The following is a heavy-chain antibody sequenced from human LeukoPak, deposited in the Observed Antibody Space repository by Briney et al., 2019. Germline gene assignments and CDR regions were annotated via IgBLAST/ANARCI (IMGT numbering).Heavy chain of an antibody. CDR2: INSDGSST. CDR3: ARGYSSGWYRGFDY. V-gene: IGHV3-74*01. CDR1: GFTFSSYW. D-gene: IGHD6-19*01. J-gene: IGHJ4*02. Sequence: LPGGSLRLSCAASGFTFSSYWMHWVRQAPGKGLVWVSRINSDGSSTSYADSVKGRFTTSRDNAKNTLYLQMNSLRAEDTAVYYCARGYSSGWYRGFDYWGQGTLVTVSS.